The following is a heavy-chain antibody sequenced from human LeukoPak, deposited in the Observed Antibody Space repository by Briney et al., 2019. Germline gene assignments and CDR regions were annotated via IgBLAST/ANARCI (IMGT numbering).Heavy chain of an antibody. J-gene: IGHJ4*02. CDR1: GYSFTSYW. CDR3: ARGGGVSRVVPAAESLFDY. D-gene: IGHD2-2*01. CDR2: IYPGDSDT. Sequence: GESLKISCKGSGYSFTSYWIGWVRQMPGKGLEWMGIIYPGDSDTRYSPSFQGQVTISADKSISTAYLQWSSLKASDTAMYYCARGGGVSRVVPAAESLFDYWGQGTLVTVPS. V-gene: IGHV5-51*01.